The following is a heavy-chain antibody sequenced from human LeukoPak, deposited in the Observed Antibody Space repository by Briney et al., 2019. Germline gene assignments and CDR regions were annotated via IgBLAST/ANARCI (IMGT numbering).Heavy chain of an antibody. CDR2: MNPNSGNT. D-gene: IGHD1-7*01. Sequence: ASVKVSCKASGYTFTSYDINWVRQATGQGLEWMGWMNPNSGNTGYAQKFQGRVTMTRNTSISTANMELSSLRSEDTAVYYCARAPSITGTTPPGYWGQGTLVTVSS. V-gene: IGHV1-8*01. CDR1: GYTFTSYD. CDR3: ARAPSITGTTPPGY. J-gene: IGHJ4*02.